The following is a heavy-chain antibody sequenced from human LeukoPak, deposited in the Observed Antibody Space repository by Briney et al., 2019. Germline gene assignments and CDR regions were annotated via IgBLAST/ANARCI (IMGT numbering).Heavy chain of an antibody. D-gene: IGHD5-18*01. CDR2: ISSDGGGT. J-gene: IGHJ4*02. CDR1: GFTFRSYA. CDR3: VKGFTYSRDVFEY. V-gene: IGHV3-64D*06. Sequence: GGSLRLSCSASGFTFRSYAMHWVRQAPGKGLQYVSAISSDGGGTYYADSVKGRFTISRDNSKNTLSLEMTSLRVEGTAVYYCVKGFTYSRDVFEYWGQGTLVTVSS.